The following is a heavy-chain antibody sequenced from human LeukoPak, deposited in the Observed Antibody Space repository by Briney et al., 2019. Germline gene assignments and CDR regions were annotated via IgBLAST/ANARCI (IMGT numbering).Heavy chain of an antibody. D-gene: IGHD1-26*01. CDR2: ISPSGDRT. V-gene: IGHV3-64*02. CDR1: GFTFTNHP. Sequence: PGGSLRLSCAASGFTFTNHPMHWVRQASGKRLEYVSAISPSGDRTWYADSVKGRFTISRDNSKNTMYLQMGSLRPEDMGVYYCAREEWELLPDYWGQGTLVTVSS. CDR3: AREEWELLPDY. J-gene: IGHJ4*02.